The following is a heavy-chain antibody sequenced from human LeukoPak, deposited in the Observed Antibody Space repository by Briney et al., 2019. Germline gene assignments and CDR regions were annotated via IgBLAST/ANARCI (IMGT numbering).Heavy chain of an antibody. CDR2: IYYSGST. CDR1: GGSISSGDYY. V-gene: IGHV4-30-4*01. CDR3: ARGSRYGSGSYYNNFDY. Sequence: SQTLSLTCTVSGGSISSGDYYWSWLRQPPGKGLEWIGYIYYSGSTYYNPSLKSRVTISVDTSKNQFSLKLSSVTAADTAVYYCARGSRYGSGSYYNNFDYWGQGTLVTVSS. D-gene: IGHD3-10*01. J-gene: IGHJ4*02.